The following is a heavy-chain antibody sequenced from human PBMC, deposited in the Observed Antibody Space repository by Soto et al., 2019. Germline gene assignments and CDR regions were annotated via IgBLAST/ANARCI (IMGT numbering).Heavy chain of an antibody. CDR2: IYYTGNN. CDR1: GDSISSPHYY. D-gene: IGHD3-22*01. CDR3: ARGYYESSDYFVGSPIFDY. J-gene: IGHJ4*02. V-gene: IGHV4-30-4*01. Sequence: PSETLSLTCTVSGDSISSPHYYWTWVRQPPGKGLEWVGYIYYTGNNFYNPALQSRIAMSVDPSTNQFSLNLASVTAADTAVYYCARGYYESSDYFVGSPIFDYWGQGSLVTVSS.